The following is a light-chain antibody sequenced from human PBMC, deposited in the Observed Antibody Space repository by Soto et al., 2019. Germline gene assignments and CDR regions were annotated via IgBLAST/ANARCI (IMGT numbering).Light chain of an antibody. CDR2: DNN. Sequence: QSVLTQPPSVSAASGQTVTISCSGSSSNIGNNYVSWYQQLPGTAPKLLIYDNNKRPSGIPDRFSGSKSGTSATLGITGLQTGDEADYYCGTWDSSLSAVVFGGGTKLT. CDR3: GTWDSSLSAVV. V-gene: IGLV1-51*01. J-gene: IGLJ2*01. CDR1: SSNIGNNY.